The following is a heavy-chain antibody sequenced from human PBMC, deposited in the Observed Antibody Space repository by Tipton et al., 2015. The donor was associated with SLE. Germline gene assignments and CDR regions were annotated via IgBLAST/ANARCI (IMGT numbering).Heavy chain of an antibody. CDR1: GGSFSAYY. J-gene: IGHJ3*02. V-gene: IGHV4-34*01. Sequence: TLSLTCAVYGGSFSAYYWSWIRQPPGKGLEWIGEINHSGSTNYNPSLKSRVTISVDTSKNQFSLKLSSVTAADTAVYYCASGILTGNAAFDIWGPGTMVTVS. CDR3: ASGILTGNAAFDI. D-gene: IGHD3-9*01. CDR2: INHSGST.